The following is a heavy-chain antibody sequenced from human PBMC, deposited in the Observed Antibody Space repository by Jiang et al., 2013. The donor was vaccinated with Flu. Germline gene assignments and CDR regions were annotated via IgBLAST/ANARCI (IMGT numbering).Heavy chain of an antibody. J-gene: IGHJ6*02. CDR1: GGTFTGYA. CDR2: IIPILGLV. Sequence: GAEVKKPGSSVKVSCTASGGTFTGYAFSWVRQAPGQGLECLGRIIPILGLVNNAQNFQGRVTITADTSTNTVYMELSSLRSEDTAVYYCAGAGSRDTPIGHPGPTYGMDVVGPRDHGHRLL. V-gene: IGHV1-69*04. CDR3: AGAGSRDTPIGHPGPTYGMDV. D-gene: IGHD5-18*01.